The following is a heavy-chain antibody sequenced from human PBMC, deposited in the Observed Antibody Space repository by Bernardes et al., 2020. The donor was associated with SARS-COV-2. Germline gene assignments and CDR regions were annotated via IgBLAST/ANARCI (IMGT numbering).Heavy chain of an antibody. CDR2: IHYSGST. J-gene: IGHJ3*02. CDR1: GGSIYSYY. D-gene: IGHD6-25*01. CDR3: ARSGRGAFDI. V-gene: IGHV4-59*01. Sequence: SETLSLTRTVSGGSIYSYYWSWIRQPPGKGLEWIGYIHYSGSTNYNPSLKSRVTISLDTSKNQFSLKLSSVTAADTAVYSCARSGRGAFDIWGPGTMVTVSS.